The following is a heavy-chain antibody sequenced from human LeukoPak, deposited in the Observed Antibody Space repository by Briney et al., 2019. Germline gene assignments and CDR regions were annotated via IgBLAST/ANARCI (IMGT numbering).Heavy chain of an antibody. V-gene: IGHV3-30*02. Sequence: GGSLRLSCAASGFTFSSYGMHWVRQAPGKGLEWVAFIRYDGSNKYYADSVKGRFTISRDNSKNTLYLQMNSLRAEDMAVYYCARVATEGRIRSHFDYWGQGTLVTVSS. D-gene: IGHD1-14*01. CDR3: ARVATEGRIRSHFDY. CDR2: IRYDGSNK. CDR1: GFTFSSYG. J-gene: IGHJ4*02.